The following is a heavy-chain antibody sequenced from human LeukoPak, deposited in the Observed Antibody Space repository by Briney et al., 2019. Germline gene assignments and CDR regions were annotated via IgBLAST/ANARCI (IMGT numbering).Heavy chain of an antibody. CDR3: ARDFNDYGGNST. V-gene: IGHV1-2*02. D-gene: IGHD4-23*01. CDR2: INPNSGGT. J-gene: IGHJ5*02. Sequence: ASVKVSCKASGYTFTGYYMHWVRRAPGQGLEWMGWINPNSGGTNYAQKFQGRVTMTRDTSISTAYMELSRLRSDDTAVYYCARDFNDYGGNSTWGQGTLVTVSS. CDR1: GYTFTGYY.